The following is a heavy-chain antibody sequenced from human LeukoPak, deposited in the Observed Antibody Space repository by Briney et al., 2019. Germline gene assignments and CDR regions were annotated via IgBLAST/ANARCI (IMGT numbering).Heavy chain of an antibody. D-gene: IGHD5-12*01. CDR2: ISSSSSYI. V-gene: IGHV3-21*01. CDR3: ARDHKDLRGYY. Sequence: PGGSLRLSRAASGFTFSSYSMNWVRQAPGKGLEWVSSISSSSSYIYYADSVKGRFTISRDNAKNSLYLQMNSLRAEDTAVYYCARDHKDLRGYYWGQGTLVTVSS. CDR1: GFTFSSYS. J-gene: IGHJ4*02.